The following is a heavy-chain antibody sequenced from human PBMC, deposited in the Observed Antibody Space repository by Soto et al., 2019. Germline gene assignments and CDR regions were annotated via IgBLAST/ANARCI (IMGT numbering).Heavy chain of an antibody. CDR3: ARVVRGAQYYYYYGMDV. J-gene: IGHJ6*02. CDR1: GGSISSYY. Sequence: PSETLSLTCTVSGGSISSYYWSWIRQPPGKGLEWIGYIYYSGSTNYNPSLKSRVTISVDTSKNQFSLKLSSVTAADTAVYYCARVVRGAQYYYYYGMDVWGQGTTVTVSS. V-gene: IGHV4-59*01. CDR2: IYYSGST. D-gene: IGHD3-10*01.